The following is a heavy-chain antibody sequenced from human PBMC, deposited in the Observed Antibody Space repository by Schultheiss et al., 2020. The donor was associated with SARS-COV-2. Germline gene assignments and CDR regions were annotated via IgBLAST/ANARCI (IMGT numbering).Heavy chain of an antibody. V-gene: IGHV3-19*01. CDR2: VSWNGSRT. Sequence: GGSLRLSCAASGFTFSNSDMNWVRQAPGKGLEWVSGVSWNGSRTHYADSVKGRFIISRDNSRNFLYQQMNSLRPEDMAVYYCARDLTGSSSWYGYYGMDVWGQGTTVTVSS. CDR3: ARDLTGSSSWYGYYGMDV. D-gene: IGHD6-13*01. CDR1: GFTFSNSD. J-gene: IGHJ6*02.